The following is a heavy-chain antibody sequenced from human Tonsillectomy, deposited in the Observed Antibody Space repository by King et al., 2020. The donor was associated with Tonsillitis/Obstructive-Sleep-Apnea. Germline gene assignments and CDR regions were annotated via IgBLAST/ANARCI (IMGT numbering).Heavy chain of an antibody. V-gene: IGHV3-33*01. CDR3: ARDGIQLWSGGFDY. Sequence: VQLVESGGGVVQPGRSLRLSCAASGCTFSSYGMHWVRQALGKVLEWVAVIWYDGSNKYYDDSVKGRFTISRDNSKNTLYLQMNSLRAEDSAVYYCARDGIQLWSGGFDYWGQGTLVTVSS. J-gene: IGHJ4*02. CDR2: IWYDGSNK. CDR1: GCTFSSYG. D-gene: IGHD5-18*01.